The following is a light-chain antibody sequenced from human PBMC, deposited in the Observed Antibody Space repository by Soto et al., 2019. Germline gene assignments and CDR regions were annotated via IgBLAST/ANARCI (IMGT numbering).Light chain of an antibody. J-gene: IGKJ2*01. CDR2: GVS. CDR3: HHYGSSPYT. CDR1: QSLSGNY. Sequence: EIGLTQSPGTLSLSPGERATLSCRASQSLSGNYLAWYQQKPGQAPRLLIFGVSSRATGIPDRFSGSGSGTDFPLTINRLEPEDFAVYYCHHYGSSPYTFGLGTKLEIK. V-gene: IGKV3-20*01.